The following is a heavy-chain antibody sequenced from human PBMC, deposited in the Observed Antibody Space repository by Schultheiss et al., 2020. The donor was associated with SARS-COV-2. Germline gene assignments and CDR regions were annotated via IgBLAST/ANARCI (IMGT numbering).Heavy chain of an antibody. J-gene: IGHJ5*02. D-gene: IGHD3-22*01. CDR2: INPSGGST. CDR3: ARAEDYYDSSGYTRGGWFDP. CDR1: GYTFTSYY. Sequence: ASVKVSCKASGYTFTSYYMHWVRQAPGQGLEWMGIINPSGGSTSYAQKFQGRVTMTRDTSTSTVYMELSSLRSEDTAVYYCARAEDYYDSSGYTRGGWFDPWGQGTLVTVSS. V-gene: IGHV1-46*01.